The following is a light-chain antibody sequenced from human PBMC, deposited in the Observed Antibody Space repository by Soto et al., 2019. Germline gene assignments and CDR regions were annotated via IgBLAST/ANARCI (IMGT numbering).Light chain of an antibody. J-gene: IGKJ1*01. CDR3: QQYGSSPQT. V-gene: IGKV3-20*01. CDR2: GAS. Sequence: EIVLTQSPGTLSLSPGERATLSCRASQSVSSNYLAWYQHKPGQAPRLLIYGASNRATGIPDRLSGSGSGTDFTLIISRLEPEDFAVYYCQQYGSSPQTFGQGTKVDIK. CDR1: QSVSSNY.